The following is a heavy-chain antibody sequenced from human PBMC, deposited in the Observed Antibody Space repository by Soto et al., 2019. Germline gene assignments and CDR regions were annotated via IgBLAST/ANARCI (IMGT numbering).Heavy chain of an antibody. CDR2: IMPVFPTP. CDR1: GGTFRTSA. Sequence: QVQLVQSGAEVKKPGSSVKVSCKTSGGTFRTSAISWVRQAPGQGLEWMGGIMPVFPTPDYAQKFQGRDNITADESTGTAYMALSSLRSEDTAVYYCARDIDRQQLGGNYYYIMDVWGQGTTVTVSS. CDR3: ARDIDRQQLGGNYYYIMDV. J-gene: IGHJ6*01. D-gene: IGHD1-26*01. V-gene: IGHV1-69*12.